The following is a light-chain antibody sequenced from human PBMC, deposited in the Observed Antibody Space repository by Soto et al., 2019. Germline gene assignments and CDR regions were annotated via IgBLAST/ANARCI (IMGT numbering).Light chain of an antibody. CDR1: QDVSSW. CDR3: QPANSFPLT. J-gene: IGKJ4*01. Sequence: DIQVTQSPSSVSASVGDRVTITCRTSQDVSSWLAWYQQKPGKAPELLIYSASTLQTGVPSRFSGSGSGTDFTLTISSLQPEDFATYYCQPANSFPLTFCGGTKVESK. CDR2: SAS. V-gene: IGKV1-12*01.